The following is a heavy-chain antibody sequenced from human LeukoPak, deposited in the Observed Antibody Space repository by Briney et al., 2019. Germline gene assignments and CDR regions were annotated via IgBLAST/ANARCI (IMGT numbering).Heavy chain of an antibody. CDR3: ARAMRSGYDY. CDR2: ISSSSDSI. Sequence: PGGSLRLSCAASGFTFSSYGMNWLRQAPGKRLEWVSYISSSSDSIYYADSVKGRFTISRDNAENSLYLQMNSLRDEDTAVYYCARAMRSGYDYWGQGTLVTVYS. CDR1: GFTFSSYG. V-gene: IGHV3-48*02. J-gene: IGHJ4*02. D-gene: IGHD5-12*01.